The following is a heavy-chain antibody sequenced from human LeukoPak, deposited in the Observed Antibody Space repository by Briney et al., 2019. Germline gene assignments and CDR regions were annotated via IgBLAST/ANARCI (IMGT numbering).Heavy chain of an antibody. CDR3: ARGPVLRFLEWLSDYFDY. CDR1: GYTFTVYY. CDR2: INPNSGGT. V-gene: IGHV1-2*02. D-gene: IGHD3-3*01. Sequence: ASVKVSCKASGYTFTVYYMHWVRQAPGQGLEWVGWINPNSGGTNYAQKVQGRVTMTRDTSISTAYMELSRLRSDDTAVYYCARGPVLRFLEWLSDYFDYWGQGTLVTVSS. J-gene: IGHJ4*02.